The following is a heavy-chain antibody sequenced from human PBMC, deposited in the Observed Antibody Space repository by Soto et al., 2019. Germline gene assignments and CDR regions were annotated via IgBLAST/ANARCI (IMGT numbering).Heavy chain of an antibody. J-gene: IGHJ4*02. CDR2: IYYSGST. D-gene: IGHD2-15*01. CDR1: GGSISSGDYY. V-gene: IGHV4-30-4*01. Sequence: SETLSLTCTVSGGSISSGDYYWSWIRQPPGKGLEWIGYIYYSGSTYYNPSLKSRVTISVDTSKNQFSLKLSSVTAADTAVYYCARGYSSGGSCQSELYYFDYWGQGTLVTVSS. CDR3: ARGYSSGGSCQSELYYFDY.